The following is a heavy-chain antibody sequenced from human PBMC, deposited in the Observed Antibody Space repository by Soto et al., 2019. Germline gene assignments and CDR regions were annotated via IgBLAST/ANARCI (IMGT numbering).Heavy chain of an antibody. CDR1: GFTFSDHY. D-gene: IGHD5-12*01. Sequence: EVQLVESEGGLVQPGGSLRLSCAASGFTFSDHYVDWVRQAPGKGLEWVARIRNKANSYSTEYAASAKGRFTISRDDSKHLGYLQMSSLKPEDTAVYYCARIRLVSYDLKYFDCWGQGTLVTVSS. J-gene: IGHJ4*02. CDR2: IRNKANSYST. V-gene: IGHV3-72*01. CDR3: ARIRLVSYDLKYFDC.